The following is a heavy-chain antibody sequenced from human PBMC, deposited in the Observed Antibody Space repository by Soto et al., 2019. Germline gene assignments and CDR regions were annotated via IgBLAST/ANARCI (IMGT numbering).Heavy chain of an antibody. CDR3: ASLRGYSYGFFDY. Sequence: QLQLQESGPGLVKPSETLSLTCTVSGGSISSSSYYWGWIRQPPGKGLEWIASIYYSGRTYYNPSLKSRVTISVDTSKNQFSLKLSSVTAADTAVYYCASLRGYSYGFFDYWGQGTLVTVSS. CDR2: IYYSGRT. V-gene: IGHV4-39*01. J-gene: IGHJ4*02. CDR1: GGSISSSSYY. D-gene: IGHD5-18*01.